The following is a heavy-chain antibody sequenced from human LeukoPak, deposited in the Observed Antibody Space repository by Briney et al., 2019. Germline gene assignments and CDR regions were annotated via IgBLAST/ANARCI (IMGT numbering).Heavy chain of an antibody. CDR1: GFTFSSYE. Sequence: GGSLRLSCAASGFTFSSYEMNWVRQAPGKGLEWVSYISSSGNTIYYADSVKGRFTISRDNAKNSLYLQMNSLRAEDTAVYYCARGRWFDPWGQGTLVTVSS. J-gene: IGHJ5*02. CDR3: ARGRWFDP. CDR2: ISSSGNTI. V-gene: IGHV3-48*03.